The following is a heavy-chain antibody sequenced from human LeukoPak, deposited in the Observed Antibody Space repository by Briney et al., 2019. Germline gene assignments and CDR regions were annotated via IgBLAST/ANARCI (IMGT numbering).Heavy chain of an antibody. V-gene: IGHV1-8*01. CDR3: ARVEYSSSGFDY. J-gene: IGHJ4*02. D-gene: IGHD6-6*01. CDR2: MNPDTGNT. Sequence: ASVKVSCKASGYTFTSYDINWVRQATGQGLEWMGWMNPDTGNTGYAQKFQGRVTMTRNTSISTAYMELSSLKSEDTAVYYCARVEYSSSGFDYWGQGTLVTVSS. CDR1: GYTFTSYD.